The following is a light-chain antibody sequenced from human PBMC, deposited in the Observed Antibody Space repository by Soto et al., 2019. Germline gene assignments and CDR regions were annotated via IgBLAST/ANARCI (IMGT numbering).Light chain of an antibody. CDR2: GAS. CDR3: HQYNNWPRT. Sequence: EIVMTQSPATLSVSPGERATLSRRASQSVTKNLAWYQQKPGQAPRLLIYGASTRATGIPARISGSGSGTEFTLTISSLQSEDFAIYYCHQYNNWPRTFGQGTKVEIK. J-gene: IGKJ1*01. V-gene: IGKV3D-15*01. CDR1: QSVTKN.